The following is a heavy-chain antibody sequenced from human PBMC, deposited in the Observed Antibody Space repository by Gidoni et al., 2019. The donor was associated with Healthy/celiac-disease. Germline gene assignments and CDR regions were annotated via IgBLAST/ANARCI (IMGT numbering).Heavy chain of an antibody. V-gene: IGHV3-23*01. D-gene: IGHD3-22*01. Sequence: EVQLLESGGGLVQPGGSLRLSCAASGFTFSSYAMSWVRQAPGKGLEWVSAISGSGGSTYYADSVKGRFTISRDNSKNTLYLQMNSLRAEDTAVYYCAKDLYYYDSSGYYYVGGLPLDYWGQGTLVTVSS. CDR3: AKDLYYYDSSGYYYVGGLPLDY. J-gene: IGHJ4*02. CDR1: GFTFSSYA. CDR2: ISGSGGST.